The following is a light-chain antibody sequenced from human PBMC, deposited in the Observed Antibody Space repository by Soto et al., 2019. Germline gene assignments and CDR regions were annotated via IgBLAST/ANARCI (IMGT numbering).Light chain of an antibody. Sequence: EIVLTQSPATLSLSPGERATLSCRASQSVSSYLAWYQQKPGLPPRLLIYETSIRVTGIPARFSGSGSGTDFTLTISSLEPEDFAVYHCQQYGSLSWTFGQGTKVDIK. CDR1: QSVSSY. J-gene: IGKJ1*01. CDR3: QQYGSLSWT. CDR2: ETS. V-gene: IGKV3-11*01.